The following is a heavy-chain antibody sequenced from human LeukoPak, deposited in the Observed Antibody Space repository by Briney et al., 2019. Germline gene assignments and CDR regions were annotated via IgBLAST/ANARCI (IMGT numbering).Heavy chain of an antibody. CDR1: GFTFSNSC. CDR3: ARDRSISGVVTLDY. Sequence: GGSLRLSCAASGFTFSNSCMTWVRQAPGKGLEWVANIRQDGSEETYVDSVRGRFAISRDNAKNSLYLQMNTLRAEDTAMYYCARDRSISGVVTLDYWGQGALVTVSS. J-gene: IGHJ4*02. V-gene: IGHV3-7*01. D-gene: IGHD3-3*01. CDR2: IRQDGSEE.